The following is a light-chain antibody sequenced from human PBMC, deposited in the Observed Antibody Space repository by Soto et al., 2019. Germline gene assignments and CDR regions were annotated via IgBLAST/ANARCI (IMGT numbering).Light chain of an antibody. CDR1: SSDVGSYNF. CDR3: CSYAGSSTSVL. J-gene: IGLJ2*01. V-gene: IGLV2-23*01. Sequence: QSVLTQPASVSGSPGQSITISCTGTSSDVGSYNFVSWYQQHPGKAPKLMIYEGSKRPSGVSNRFSGSKSGNTASLTISGLQAEDEADYFCCSYAGSSTSVLFGGGTKLTVL. CDR2: EGS.